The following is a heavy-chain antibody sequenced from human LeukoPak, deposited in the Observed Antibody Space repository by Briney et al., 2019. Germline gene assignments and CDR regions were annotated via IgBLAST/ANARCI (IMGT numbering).Heavy chain of an antibody. J-gene: IGHJ2*01. CDR2: IYHSGST. D-gene: IGHD3-3*01. Sequence: SETLSLTCAVYGGSFSGYYWSWIRQPPGKGLEWIGYIYHSGSTYYNPSLKSRVTISVDRSKNQFSLKLSSVTAADTAVNYCARVTGYDFWSGYYTDWYFDLWGRGTLVTVSS. V-gene: IGHV4-34*01. CDR1: GGSFSGYY. CDR3: ARVTGYDFWSGYYTDWYFDL.